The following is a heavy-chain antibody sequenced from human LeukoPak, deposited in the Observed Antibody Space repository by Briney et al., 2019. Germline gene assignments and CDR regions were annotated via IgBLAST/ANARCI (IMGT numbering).Heavy chain of an antibody. CDR2: INHSGST. Sequence: PSETLSLTCAVYGGSFSGYYWSWIRQPPGKGLEWIGEINHSGSTNYNPSLKSRVTISVDTSKNQFSLKLSSVTAADTAVYYCARGRFRSSITMVRGARYYFDYWAQGTLVTVSS. V-gene: IGHV4-34*01. D-gene: IGHD3-10*01. CDR3: ARGRFRSSITMVRGARYYFDY. J-gene: IGHJ4*02. CDR1: GGSFSGYY.